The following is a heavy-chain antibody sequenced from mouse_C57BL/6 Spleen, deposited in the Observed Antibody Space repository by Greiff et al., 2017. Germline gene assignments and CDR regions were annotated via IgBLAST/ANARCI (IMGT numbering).Heavy chain of an antibody. D-gene: IGHD2-2*01. Sequence: EVQLQQSGPELVKPGASVKISCKASGYTFTDYYMNWVKQSHGKSLEWIADINPNNGGTSYNQKFKGKATLTVDKSCSTAYMELRSLTSEYSAVYYCARGRLRYFDYWGQGTTLTVSS. J-gene: IGHJ2*01. V-gene: IGHV1-26*01. CDR3: ARGRLRYFDY. CDR1: GYTFTDYY. CDR2: INPNNGGT.